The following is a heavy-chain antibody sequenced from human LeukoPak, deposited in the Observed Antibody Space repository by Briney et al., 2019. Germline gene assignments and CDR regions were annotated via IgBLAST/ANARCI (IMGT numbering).Heavy chain of an antibody. CDR1: GFTFSSYA. CDR3: ARDVFTMVRGLMDYYYMDV. D-gene: IGHD3-10*01. CDR2: ISGNGGST. Sequence: GGSLRLSCAASGFTFSSYAMSWVRQAPGKGLEWVSAISGNGGSTYYADSVKGRFIISRDNAKNSLYLQMNSLRAEYTAVYYCARDVFTMVRGLMDYYYMDVWGKGTTVTVSS. J-gene: IGHJ6*03. V-gene: IGHV3-23*01.